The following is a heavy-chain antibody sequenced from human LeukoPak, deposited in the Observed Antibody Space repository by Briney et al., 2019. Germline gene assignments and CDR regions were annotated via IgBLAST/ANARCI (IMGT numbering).Heavy chain of an antibody. CDR2: IKEDGTVK. CDR3: AKDLDWNFDY. Sequence: GGSLRPSCAASGFTFSSYWMNWVRQAPGKGLEWVANIKEDGTVKNYVDSVKGRFTISRDNAKNSLYLQLNSLRAEDTAVYYCAKDLDWNFDYWGQGTLVTVSS. CDR1: GFTFSSYW. J-gene: IGHJ4*02. V-gene: IGHV3-7*03. D-gene: IGHD1-1*01.